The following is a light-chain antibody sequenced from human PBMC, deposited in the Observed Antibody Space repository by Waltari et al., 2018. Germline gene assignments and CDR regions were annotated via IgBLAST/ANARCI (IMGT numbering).Light chain of an antibody. CDR3: QAWDSSTHNYV. Sequence: SYELTQPPSVSVSPGQTASITCSGDKLGDKYACWYQQKPGKSPVLVIYQDSKRPSGIPERLSGSNAVNTATLTISGTQAMDEADYYCQAWDSSTHNYVFGTGTKVTVL. V-gene: IGLV3-1*01. J-gene: IGLJ1*01. CDR2: QDS. CDR1: KLGDKY.